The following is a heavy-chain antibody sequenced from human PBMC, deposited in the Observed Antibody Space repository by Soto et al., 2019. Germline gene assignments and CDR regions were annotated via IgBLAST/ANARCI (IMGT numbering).Heavy chain of an antibody. Sequence: QVQLVESGGGVVQPGRSLRLSCAASGFTVSSYVMHWVRQAPGKGLEWVAKISYDGDYKYYADSVKGRFTISRDNSKNTLYLQMNSLRAEDTALYCCAKDRGRYCSGGSCYRFGYWGQGIMVTVSS. J-gene: IGHJ4*02. CDR3: AKDRGRYCSGGSCYRFGY. CDR1: GFTVSSYV. CDR2: ISYDGDYK. D-gene: IGHD2-15*01. V-gene: IGHV3-30*18.